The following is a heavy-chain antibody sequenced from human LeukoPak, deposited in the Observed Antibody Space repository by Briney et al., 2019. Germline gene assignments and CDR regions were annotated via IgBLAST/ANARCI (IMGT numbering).Heavy chain of an antibody. CDR3: ARGYSYGYFDY. J-gene: IGHJ4*02. CDR2: IYTVGNT. CDR1: GFTVSSNH. D-gene: IGHD5-18*01. Sequence: GGSLRLSCAASGFTVSSNHMSWVRQAPGRGLEWVSVIYTVGNTYYAESVKGRFTISRDNSKNTLYLQMNSLRAEDTAVYYCARGYSYGYFDYWGQGTLVTVSS. V-gene: IGHV3-53*01.